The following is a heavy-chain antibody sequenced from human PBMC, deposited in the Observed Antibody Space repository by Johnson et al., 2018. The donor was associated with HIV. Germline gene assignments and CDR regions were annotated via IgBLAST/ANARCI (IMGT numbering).Heavy chain of an antibody. D-gene: IGHD6-6*01. V-gene: IGHV3-33*01. CDR1: GFTFNNYG. CDR3: ARGSGASIGARGAFDI. Sequence: QVQLVESGGGVVQPGRSLRLSCAASGFTFNNYGMHWVRQAPGKGLEWVAIIWYDGTNKFYTDSVKGRFTISRDNSKKTVYLQMSSLRAEDAAVYYCARGSGASIGARGAFDIWGQGTMVTVSS. J-gene: IGHJ3*02. CDR2: IWYDGTNK.